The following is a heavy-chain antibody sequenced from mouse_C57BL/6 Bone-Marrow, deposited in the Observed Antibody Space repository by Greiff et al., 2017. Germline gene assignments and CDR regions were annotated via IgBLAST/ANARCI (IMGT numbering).Heavy chain of an antibody. CDR1: GYTFTSYW. V-gene: IGHV1-59*01. CDR2: IDPSDSYT. CDR3: ARWFPAMDY. D-gene: IGHD2-2*01. J-gene: IGHJ4*01. Sequence: QVQLQQPGAELVRPGTSVKLSCKASGYTFTSYWMPWVKQRPGQGLEWIGVIDPSDSYTNSNQKFKGKATLTVDTSSSTAYMQLSSLTSEYSAVYYCARWFPAMDYGGQGTSVTVSS.